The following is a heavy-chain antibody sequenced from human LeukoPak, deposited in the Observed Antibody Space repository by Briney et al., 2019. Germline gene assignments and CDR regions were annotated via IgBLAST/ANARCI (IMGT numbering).Heavy chain of an antibody. CDR3: AKSQENYFDY. V-gene: IGHV3-43D*04. Sequence: GGSLRLSCAASGFTFDDYAMHWVRQAPGKGLEWVSLISWDGDSTYYADSVKGRFTISRDNSKNTLYLQMNSLRAEDTAVYYCAKSQENYFDYWGQGTLVTVSS. CDR2: ISWDGDST. CDR1: GFTFDDYA. J-gene: IGHJ4*02.